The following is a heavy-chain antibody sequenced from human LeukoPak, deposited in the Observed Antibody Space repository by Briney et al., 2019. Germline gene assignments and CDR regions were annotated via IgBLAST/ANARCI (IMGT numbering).Heavy chain of an antibody. V-gene: IGHV1-3*03. CDR2: INAGNGNT. J-gene: IGHJ5*02. Sequence: ASVKVPCKASGYTFTSYAMHWVRQAPGQRLEWMGWINAGNGNTKYSQEFQGRVTITRDTSASTAYMELSSLRSEDMAVYYCARDGLYCSSTSCFPRGWFDPWGQGTLVTVSS. CDR3: ARDGLYCSSTSCFPRGWFDP. D-gene: IGHD2-2*01. CDR1: GYTFTSYA.